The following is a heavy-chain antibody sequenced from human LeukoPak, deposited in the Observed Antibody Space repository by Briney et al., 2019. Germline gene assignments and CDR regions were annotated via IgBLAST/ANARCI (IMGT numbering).Heavy chain of an antibody. CDR2: ISPSGGST. CDR3: ARDNSVRDEAWWLNP. D-gene: IGHD5-24*01. CDR1: GYTFTSNY. Sequence: RASVKVSCKAFGYTFTSNYMHWVRQAPGQGPEWMGVISPSGGSTTYAQKFQGRVTPTRDMSTSTDYLELSSLRSEETAVYYCARDNSVRDEAWWLNPWGQGTLVTVSS. V-gene: IGHV1-46*01. J-gene: IGHJ5*02.